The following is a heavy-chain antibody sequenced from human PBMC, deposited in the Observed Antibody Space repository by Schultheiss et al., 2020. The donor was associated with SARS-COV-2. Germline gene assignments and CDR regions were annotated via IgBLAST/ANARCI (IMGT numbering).Heavy chain of an antibody. J-gene: IGHJ6*02. Sequence: SETLSLTCTVSGGSVSSGSYYWSWIRQPPGKGLEWIGSIYHSGSTYYNPSLKSRVTISVDTSKNQFSLKLSSVTAEDTAVYYCASPIEHAFGGRYYGMDVWGQGTTVTVSS. CDR2: IYHSGST. CDR3: ASPIEHAFGGRYYGMDV. CDR1: GGSVSSGSYY. V-gene: IGHV4-39*07. D-gene: IGHD3-16*01.